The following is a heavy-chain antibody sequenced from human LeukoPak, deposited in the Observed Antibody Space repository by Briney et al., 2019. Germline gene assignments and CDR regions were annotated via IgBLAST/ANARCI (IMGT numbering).Heavy chain of an antibody. J-gene: IGHJ4*02. D-gene: IGHD6-19*01. CDR2: IRGSGGST. CDR1: GFTFSTYA. CDR3: AKGRSSWFSGSFDY. V-gene: IGHV3-23*01. Sequence: GGSLRLSCAASGFTFSTYAMSWVRQTPGKGLEWVSDIRGSGGSTNYADSVKSRFTISRDNSKNTLYLQMDSLRAEDTAVYYCAKGRSSWFSGSFDYWGQGTLVTVSS.